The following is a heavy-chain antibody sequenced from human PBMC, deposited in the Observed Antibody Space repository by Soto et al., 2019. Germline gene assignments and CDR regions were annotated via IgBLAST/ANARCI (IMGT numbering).Heavy chain of an antibody. J-gene: IGHJ3*02. CDR1: GFTFSSYA. CDR2: ISYDGSSK. Sequence: QVQLVESGGGVVQPGRSPRLSCAASGFTFSSYAMHWVRQAPGKGPEWVAVISYDGSSKTYADSVKGQFTISRDNSKNSLFLQMNNLRPEDTAVYYCARRNSDYSSVWSDAFDIWGQGTMVTVSS. D-gene: IGHD6-19*01. V-gene: IGHV3-30-3*01. CDR3: ARRNSDYSSVWSDAFDI.